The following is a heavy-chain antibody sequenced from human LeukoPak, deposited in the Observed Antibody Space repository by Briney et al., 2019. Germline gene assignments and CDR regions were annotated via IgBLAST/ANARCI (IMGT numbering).Heavy chain of an antibody. D-gene: IGHD1-1*01. V-gene: IGHV4-59*08. CDR3: ARHGTSSYYYYAMDV. J-gene: IGHJ6*02. Sequence: SETLSLTCTVSGGSISSYYWSWIRQSPGKGLEWLGYISYSGSTSYNPSLKSRVTISVDTSKKQFSLKLSSVTAADTAVYYCARHGTSSYYYYAMDVWGQGTTVTVSS. CDR1: GGSISSYY. CDR2: ISYSGST.